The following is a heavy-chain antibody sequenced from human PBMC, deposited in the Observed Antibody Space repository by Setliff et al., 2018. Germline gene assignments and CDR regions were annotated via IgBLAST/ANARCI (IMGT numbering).Heavy chain of an antibody. J-gene: IGHJ4*02. Sequence: PSETLSLTCTVSGGSISSSSYYWGWIRQPPGKGLEWIGYIYYSGSTYYNPSLKSRVTIAVDTSKNQFSLKLSSVTAADTAVYYWARQPEGGYYDSSGYYGMAPYYFDYWGQGTLVTVSS. V-gene: IGHV4-39*01. CDR3: ARQPEGGYYDSSGYYGMAPYYFDY. CDR1: GGSISSSSYY. D-gene: IGHD3-22*01. CDR2: IYYSGST.